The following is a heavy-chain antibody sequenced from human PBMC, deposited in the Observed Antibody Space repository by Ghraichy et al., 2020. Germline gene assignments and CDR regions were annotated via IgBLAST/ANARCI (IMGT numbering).Heavy chain of an antibody. J-gene: IGHJ3*01. Sequence: GGSLRLSCAASGFGFGGYSMNWVRQAPGKGLEWIAGISALSTDIYYGDSVQGRFTVSRDNSKNTVYLQMDSLRVEDTAMYHCAKHLYVDAFDVWGQGTMVTVSS. D-gene: IGHD2/OR15-2a*01. V-gene: IGHV3-23*01. CDR3: AKHLYVDAFDV. CDR1: GFGFGGYS. CDR2: ISALSTDI.